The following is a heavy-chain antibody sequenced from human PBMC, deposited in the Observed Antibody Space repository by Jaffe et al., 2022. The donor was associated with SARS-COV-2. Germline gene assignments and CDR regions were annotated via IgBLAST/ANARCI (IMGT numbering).Heavy chain of an antibody. D-gene: IGHD1-26*01. CDR3: ARSATGVGATPGSRNWFDP. V-gene: IGHV3-30-3*01. J-gene: IGHJ5*02. CDR2: ISYDGSNK. CDR1: GFTFSSYA. Sequence: QVQLVESGGGVVQPGRSLRLSCAASGFTFSSYAMHWVRQAPGKGLEWVAVISYDGSNKYYADSVKGRFTISRDNSKNTLYLQMNSLRAEDTAVYYCARSATGVGATPGSRNWFDPWGQGTLVTVSS.